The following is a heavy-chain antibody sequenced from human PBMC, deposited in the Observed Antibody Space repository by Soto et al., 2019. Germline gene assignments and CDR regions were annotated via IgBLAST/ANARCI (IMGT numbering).Heavy chain of an antibody. CDR1: GYTFTSYG. J-gene: IGHJ4*02. D-gene: IGHD6-19*01. CDR3: ARGRPGLAVADFDY. Sequence: ASVKVSCKASGYTFTSYGISCVRQAPGQGLEWMGWISAYNGNTNYAQKLQGRVTMTTDTSTSTAYMELRSLRSDDTAVYYCARGRPGLAVADFDYWGQGTLVTVSS. CDR2: ISAYNGNT. V-gene: IGHV1-18*01.